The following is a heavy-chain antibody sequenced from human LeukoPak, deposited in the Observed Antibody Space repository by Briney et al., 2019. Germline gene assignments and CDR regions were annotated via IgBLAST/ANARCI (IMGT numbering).Heavy chain of an antibody. CDR3: ARDYGANIAFDI. J-gene: IGHJ3*02. CDR1: GGTFSSYA. V-gene: IGHV1-69*06. D-gene: IGHD2/OR15-2a*01. Sequence: SVKVSCKASGGTFSSYAISWVRQAPGQGLEWMGGIIPIFGTANYAQKFQGRVTITADKSTSTAYMELSSLRSEDTAVYYCARDYGANIAFDIWGQGTMVTVSS. CDR2: IIPIFGTA.